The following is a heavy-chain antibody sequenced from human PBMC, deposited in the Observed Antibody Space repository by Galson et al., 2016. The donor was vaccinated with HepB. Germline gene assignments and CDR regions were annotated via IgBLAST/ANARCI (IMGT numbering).Heavy chain of an antibody. CDR3: ARDRAMLTGFDY. CDR1: GFTFSSYT. Sequence: SLRLSCAASGFTFSSYTMHWVRQAPGKGLEWVAVISYDGSNKYYADSVKGRFTISRGNSKNTLFLQMNSLRAEDTAVYYCARDRAMLTGFDYWGQGTLVTVSS. D-gene: IGHD5-18*01. V-gene: IGHV3-30*04. CDR2: ISYDGSNK. J-gene: IGHJ4*02.